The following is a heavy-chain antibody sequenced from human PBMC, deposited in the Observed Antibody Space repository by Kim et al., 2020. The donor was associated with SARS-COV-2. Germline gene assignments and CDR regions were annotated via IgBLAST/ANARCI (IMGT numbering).Heavy chain of an antibody. D-gene: IGHD5-12*01. CDR2: INPSGGST. V-gene: IGHV1-46*01. CDR1: GYTFTSYY. J-gene: IGHJ5*02. CDR3: ARDASSGGGYDFIAVVAAKSWVDP. Sequence: ASVKVSCKASGYTFTSYYMHWVRQAPGQGLEWMGIINPSGGSTSYAQKFQGRVTMTRDTSTSTVYMELSSLRSEDTAVYYCARDASSGGGYDFIAVVAAKSWVDPWGQGTLVTVSS.